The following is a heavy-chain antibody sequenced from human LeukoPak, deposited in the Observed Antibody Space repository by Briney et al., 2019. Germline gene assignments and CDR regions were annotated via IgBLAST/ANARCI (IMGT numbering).Heavy chain of an antibody. CDR2: INSDGRDT. CDR3: ARGGYSGYDRDAFDI. V-gene: IGHV3-74*01. CDR1: RFTFSNYW. J-gene: IGHJ3*02. D-gene: IGHD5-12*01. Sequence: GGSLRLSCAASRFTFSNYWMHWVRQAPGKGLVWVSRINSDGRDTSYADSVKGRFTISRDNAKNTLYLQMNSLGAEDTAVYYCARGGYSGYDRDAFDIWGQGTMVTVSS.